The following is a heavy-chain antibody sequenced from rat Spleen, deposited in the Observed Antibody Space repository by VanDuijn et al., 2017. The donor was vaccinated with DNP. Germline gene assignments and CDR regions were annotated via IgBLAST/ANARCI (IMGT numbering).Heavy chain of an antibody. CDR3: ARGVYYYSATYWYFDF. CDR1: GFTFSDYN. D-gene: IGHD1-1*01. Sequence: EVQLVESGGGLVQPGRSLKLSCAASGFTFSDYNMAWVRQAPKKGLEWVAYITYDGGSTYYRDSVKGRFTISRDNAKSTLYLQMDSLRSEATATYYCARGVYYYSATYWYFDFWGPGTMVTVSS. V-gene: IGHV5-7*01. J-gene: IGHJ1*01. CDR2: ITYDGGST.